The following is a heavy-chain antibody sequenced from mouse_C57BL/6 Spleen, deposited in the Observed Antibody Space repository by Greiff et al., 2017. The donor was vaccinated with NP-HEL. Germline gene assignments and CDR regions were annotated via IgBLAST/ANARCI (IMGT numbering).Heavy chain of an antibody. Sequence: DVKLQESGPGLVKPSQSLSLTCSVTGYSITSGYYWNWIRQFPGNKLEWMGYISYDGSNNYNPSLKNRISITRDTSKNQFFLKLNSVTTEDTATYYCARRDYYFDYWGQGTTLTVSS. CDR3: ARRDYYFDY. V-gene: IGHV3-6*01. CDR1: GYSITSGYY. J-gene: IGHJ2*01. CDR2: ISYDGSN. D-gene: IGHD3-3*01.